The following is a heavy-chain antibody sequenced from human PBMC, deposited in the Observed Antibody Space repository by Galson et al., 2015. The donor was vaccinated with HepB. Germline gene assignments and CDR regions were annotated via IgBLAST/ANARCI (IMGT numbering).Heavy chain of an antibody. J-gene: IGHJ6*02. V-gene: IGHV6-1*01. CDR2: TYYRSKWYN. Sequence: AISGDSVSSSSAAWSWIRQSPTRGLEWLGRTYYRSKWYNDYAVSVKSRIIIDADTSKNRFSLHLDYVTPEDTAVYYCVRVRNDTSGNYYYGMDVWGQGNTVTVSS. CDR1: GDSVSSSSAA. CDR3: VRVRNDTSGNYYYGMDV. D-gene: IGHD3-22*01.